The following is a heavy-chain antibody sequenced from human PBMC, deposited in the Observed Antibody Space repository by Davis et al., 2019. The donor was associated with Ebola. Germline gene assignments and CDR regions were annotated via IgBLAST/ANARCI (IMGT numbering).Heavy chain of an antibody. CDR1: GFTFSSYW. Sequence: GESLKISCAASGFTFSSYWMHWVRQAPGKGLVWVSRINSDGSSTSYADSVKGRFTISRDNAKNTLYLQMNSLRAEDTAVYYCARVRYSGYEPLAFDIWGQGTMVTVSS. CDR2: INSDGSST. J-gene: IGHJ3*02. V-gene: IGHV3-74*01. CDR3: ARVRYSGYEPLAFDI. D-gene: IGHD5-12*01.